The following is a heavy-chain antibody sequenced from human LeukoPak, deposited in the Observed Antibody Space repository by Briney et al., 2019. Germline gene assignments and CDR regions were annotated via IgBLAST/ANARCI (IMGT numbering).Heavy chain of an antibody. CDR2: INPSGGST. V-gene: IGHV1-46*03. CDR1: GYTFTSYY. Sequence: ASVKVSCKASGYTFTSYYMHWVRQAPGQGLEWMGIINPSGGSTSYAQKFQGRVTMTRDTSTSTVYMELSSLRSEDTAVYYCARDPGQGDFWSGYYDFFYFDYWRQGTLVTVSS. J-gene: IGHJ4*02. CDR3: ARDPGQGDFWSGYYDFFYFDY. D-gene: IGHD3-3*01.